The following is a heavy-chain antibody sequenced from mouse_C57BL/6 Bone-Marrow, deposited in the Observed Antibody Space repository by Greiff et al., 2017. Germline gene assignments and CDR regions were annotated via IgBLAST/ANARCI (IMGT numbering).Heavy chain of an antibody. J-gene: IGHJ3*01. Sequence: EVNVVESGGGLVQSGRSLRLSCATSGFTFSDFYMEWVRQAPGKGLEWIAASRNKANDYTTEYSASVKGRFIVSRDTSQSILYLQMNALRAEDTAIYYCARDDGYYKFAYWGQGTLVTVSA. CDR3: ARDDGYYKFAY. V-gene: IGHV7-1*01. CDR1: GFTFSDFY. CDR2: SRNKANDYTT. D-gene: IGHD2-3*01.